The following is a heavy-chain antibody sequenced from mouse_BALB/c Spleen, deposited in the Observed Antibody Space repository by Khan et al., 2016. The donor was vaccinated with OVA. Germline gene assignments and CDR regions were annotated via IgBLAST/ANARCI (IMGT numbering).Heavy chain of an antibody. CDR3: RISTINA. V-gene: IGHV14-3*02. CDR2: TDPANGNT. J-gene: IGHJ2*01. CDR1: GYNIEDIY. Sequence: VQLKESGAELVKPAASLKLSCTASGYNIEDIYIHWVKQRPEKGLERIRRTDPANGNTKYDPKFQGKATITADTSSNTAYLQLSSLTSEDTAVYYCRISTINAWGQGTTRTVSS.